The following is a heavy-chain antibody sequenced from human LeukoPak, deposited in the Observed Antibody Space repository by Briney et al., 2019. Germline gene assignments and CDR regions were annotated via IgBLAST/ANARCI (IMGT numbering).Heavy chain of an antibody. Sequence: ASVKVSCKASGGTFSSYAISWVRQAPGQGLEWMGGIIPIFGTANYAQKFQGRVTITTDESTSTAYMELSSLRSEDTAVYYCAVGGLPAAARHYYYYYYMDVWGKGTTVTVSS. CDR2: IIPIFGTA. D-gene: IGHD6-13*01. CDR3: AVGGLPAAARHYYYYYYMDV. V-gene: IGHV1-69*05. J-gene: IGHJ6*03. CDR1: GGTFSSYA.